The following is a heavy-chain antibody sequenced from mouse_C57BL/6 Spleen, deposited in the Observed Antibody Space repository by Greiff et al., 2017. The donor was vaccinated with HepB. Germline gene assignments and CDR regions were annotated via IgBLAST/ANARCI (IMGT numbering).Heavy chain of an antibody. CDR1: GYTFTSYW. CDR3: ARSAGSNYYAMDY. Sequence: QVQLQQSGAELVKPGASVKLSCKASGYTFTSYWMHWVKQRPGQGLEWIGMIHPNSGSTNYNEKFKSKATLTVDKSSSTAYLQLRSLTSEDSAVYYGARSAGSNYYAMDYWGQGTSVTVSS. J-gene: IGHJ4*01. V-gene: IGHV1-64*01. D-gene: IGHD1-1*01. CDR2: IHPNSGST.